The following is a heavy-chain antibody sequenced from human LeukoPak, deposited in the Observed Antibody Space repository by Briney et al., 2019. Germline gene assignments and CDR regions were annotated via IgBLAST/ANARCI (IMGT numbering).Heavy chain of an antibody. CDR1: GFTFSSYA. J-gene: IGHJ6*03. V-gene: IGHV3-23*01. CDR3: AWGSYDILTGSLKYSDYYMDV. Sequence: GGSLRLSCAASGFTFSSYAMSWVRQAPGKGLEWVSAISGSGGSTYYADSVKGRFTISRDNSKNTLYLQMNSLRAEDTAVYYCAWGSYDILTGSLKYSDYYMDVWGKGTTVTISS. CDR2: ISGSGGST. D-gene: IGHD3-9*01.